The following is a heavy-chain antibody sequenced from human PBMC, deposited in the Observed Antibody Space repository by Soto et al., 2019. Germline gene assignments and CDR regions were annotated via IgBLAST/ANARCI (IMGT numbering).Heavy chain of an antibody. CDR1: GGSISSGGYY. D-gene: IGHD6-19*01. J-gene: IGHJ4*02. CDR3: ARLSSSGWPIEY. Sequence: SETLSLTCTVSGGSISSGGYYWNWIRQHPGKGLEWIGYTYYSGNTYYNPSLNSRVTISADTSKSQFSLKLSSVTAADTAVYYCARLSSSGWPIEYWGQGTLVTVPQ. CDR2: TYYSGNT. V-gene: IGHV4-31*03.